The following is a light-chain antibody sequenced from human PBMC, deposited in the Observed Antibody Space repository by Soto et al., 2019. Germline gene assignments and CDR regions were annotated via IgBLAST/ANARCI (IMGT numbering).Light chain of an antibody. CDR1: QTIRNY. V-gene: IGKV1-39*01. CDR2: GAS. Sequence: DIQMTQSPSSLSASIGDRVTITCRASQTIRNYLNWYQQKPGQAPKRLIFGASSLQSGVPSRFSVSESGTDFTLTISSLQPEDFATYYCQQTYSAPRTFGQGTKLEIK. J-gene: IGKJ2*01. CDR3: QQTYSAPRT.